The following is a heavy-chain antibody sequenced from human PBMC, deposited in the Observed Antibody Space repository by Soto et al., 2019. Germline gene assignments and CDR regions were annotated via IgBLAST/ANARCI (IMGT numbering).Heavy chain of an antibody. V-gene: IGHV3-43*01. CDR1: GFTFDDYS. D-gene: IGHD1-26*01. CDR3: GKDGAITDYTYLDY. Sequence: DVQLVESGGVVVQPGESLRLSCAASGFTFDDYSMHWVRQAPGKGLEWVSLISWDGRSTYYADSMKGRFTVSRDNSKNSLYLQMNSLTTEDTAFYYCGKDGAITDYTYLDYWGQGALVTVSS. J-gene: IGHJ4*02. CDR2: ISWDGRST.